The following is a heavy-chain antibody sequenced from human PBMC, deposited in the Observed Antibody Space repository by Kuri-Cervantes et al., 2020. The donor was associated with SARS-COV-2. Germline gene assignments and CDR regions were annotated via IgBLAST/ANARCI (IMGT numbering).Heavy chain of an antibody. Sequence: SETLSLTCAVYGGSFSGYYWSWIRQPPGKGLEWIGYIYYSGSTYYNPSLKSRVTISVDTSKNQFSLKLSSVTAADTAVYYCARGSSVITTGWYFDLWGRGTLVTVSS. CDR2: IYYSGST. D-gene: IGHD3-22*01. V-gene: IGHV4-30-4*08. CDR3: ARGSSVITTGWYFDL. CDR1: GGSFSGYY. J-gene: IGHJ2*01.